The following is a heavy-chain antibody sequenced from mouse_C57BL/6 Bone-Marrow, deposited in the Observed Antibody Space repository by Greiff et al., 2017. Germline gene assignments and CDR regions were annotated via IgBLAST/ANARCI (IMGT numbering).Heavy chain of an antibody. D-gene: IGHD2-3*01. CDR1: GFTFSNYW. J-gene: IGHJ2*01. CDR3: TPPPYDGYYDY. V-gene: IGHV6-3*01. Sequence: VQLKQSGGGLVQPGGSMKLSCVASGFTFSNYWMNWVRQSPEKGLEWVAQIRLKSDNYATHYAESVKGRFTISRDDSKSSVYLQMNNLRAEDTGIYYCTPPPYDGYYDYWGQGTTLTVSS. CDR2: IRLKSDNYAT.